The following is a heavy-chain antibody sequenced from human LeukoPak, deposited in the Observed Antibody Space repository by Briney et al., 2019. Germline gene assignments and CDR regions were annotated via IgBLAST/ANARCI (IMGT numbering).Heavy chain of an antibody. V-gene: IGHV3-23*01. CDR3: AKGCGGTCYSDFDS. Sequence: GGSLRLSCAASGFTFSSYAMSWVRQAPGKGLEWVSTISGSGGSTYYAESVKGRFTISRDNSKNTLFLQMNSLGAEDTAVYYCAKGCGGTCYSDFDSWGQGTLVTVSS. D-gene: IGHD2-15*01. CDR2: ISGSGGST. J-gene: IGHJ4*02. CDR1: GFTFSSYA.